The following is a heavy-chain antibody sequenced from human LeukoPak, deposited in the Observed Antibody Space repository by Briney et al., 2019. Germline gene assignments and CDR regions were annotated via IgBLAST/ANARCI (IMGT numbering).Heavy chain of an antibody. D-gene: IGHD3-10*01. CDR1: GYSFTSYW. CDR3: ARSYYYGSGGYFIFDY. J-gene: IGHJ4*02. Sequence: GESLKISCKGSGYSFTSYWIGWVRQMPGKGLEWMGIIYPGDSDTRYSPSFQGQVTISADKSISTAYLQWSSLKASDTAMYYCARSYYYGSGGYFIFDYWGQGTLVTVSS. V-gene: IGHV5-51*01. CDR2: IYPGDSDT.